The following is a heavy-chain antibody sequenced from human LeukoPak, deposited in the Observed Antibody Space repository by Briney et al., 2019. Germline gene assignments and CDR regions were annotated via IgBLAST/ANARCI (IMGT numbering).Heavy chain of an antibody. CDR2: IYTSGST. D-gene: IGHD2-15*01. Sequence: SQTLSLTCTVSGGSISSGSYYWSWIRQPAGKGLEWIGRIYTSGSTDYNPSLKSRVTISVDTSKNQFSLKLSSVTAADTAVYYCARGPTYCSSSSCLQGEWGQGTLVTVSS. CDR3: ARGPTYCSSSSCLQGE. CDR1: GGSISSGSYY. J-gene: IGHJ4*02. V-gene: IGHV4-61*02.